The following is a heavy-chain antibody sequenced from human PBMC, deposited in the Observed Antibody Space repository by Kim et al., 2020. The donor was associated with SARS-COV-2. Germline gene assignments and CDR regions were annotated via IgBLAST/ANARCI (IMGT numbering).Heavy chain of an antibody. D-gene: IGHD3-16*01. Sequence: GGSLRLSCAASGFTFSSFAMSWVRQAPGQGLEWVSTINSGGTNTIYADSVKGRFTISRDNSKNTLYLHMNSLRAEDTAIYYCAKRTVFGTYYFDYWG. CDR2: INSGGTNT. V-gene: IGHV3-23*01. J-gene: IGHJ4*01. CDR1: GFTFSSFA. CDR3: AKRTVFGTYYFDY.